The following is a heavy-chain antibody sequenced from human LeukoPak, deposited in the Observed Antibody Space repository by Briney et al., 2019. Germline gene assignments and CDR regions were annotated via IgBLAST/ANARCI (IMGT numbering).Heavy chain of an antibody. J-gene: IGHJ5*02. V-gene: IGHV4-59*01. D-gene: IGHD4-17*01. CDR1: GGSISSYY. CDR3: ARDVAYGDYRGYNWFDP. CDR2: IYYSGST. Sequence: SETLSLTCTVSGGSISSYYWSWIRQPPGKGLEWIGYIYYSGSTNYNPSLKSRVTISVDTSKNQFSLKLSSVTAADTAVYYCARDVAYGDYRGYNWFDPWSQGTLVTVSS.